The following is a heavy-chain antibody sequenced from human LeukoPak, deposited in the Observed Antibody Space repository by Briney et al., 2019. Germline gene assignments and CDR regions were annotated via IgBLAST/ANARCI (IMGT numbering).Heavy chain of an antibody. CDR2: IYTSGST. V-gene: IGHV4-4*07. D-gene: IGHD3-10*01. CDR1: GGSISSYY. CDR3: SXXXPVRGVMXAGFDY. Sequence: SETLSLTCTVSGGSISSYYWSWIRQPAGKGLEWIGRIYTSGSTNYNPSLKSRVTISVDTSKNQFSLKLSSVTAADTAGYYVSXXXPVRGVMXAGFDYWGQGTLVTVSS. J-gene: IGHJ4*02.